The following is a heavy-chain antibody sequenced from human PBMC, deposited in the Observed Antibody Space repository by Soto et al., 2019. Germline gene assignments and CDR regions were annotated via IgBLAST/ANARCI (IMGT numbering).Heavy chain of an antibody. V-gene: IGHV3-30*18. CDR3: SKDRFDSRDWYFDL. Sequence: QSGGSLRLSCAASGFTFTNYGMHWVRQAPGKGLEWVAVISYDGSKKYYGDSVKGRFAISRDNSKNTLYLQMNSLRAEDTALYYCSKDRFDSRDWYFDLWGRGTLVTVSS. D-gene: IGHD3-9*01. CDR1: GFTFTNYG. J-gene: IGHJ2*01. CDR2: ISYDGSKK.